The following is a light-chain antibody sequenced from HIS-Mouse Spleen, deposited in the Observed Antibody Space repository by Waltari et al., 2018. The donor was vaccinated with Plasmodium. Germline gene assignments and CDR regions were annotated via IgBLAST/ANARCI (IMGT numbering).Light chain of an antibody. Sequence: QSVLTQPPSASGTPGQRVTISCSGSSSNIGSHYVSWYQQLPGTAPKLHIYRNNQRPSGVPDRFSGSKSGTSASLAISGLRSEDEADYYCAAWDDSLSGYVFGTGTKVTVL. V-gene: IGLV1-47*01. CDR2: RNN. CDR3: AAWDDSLSGYV. CDR1: SSNIGSHY. J-gene: IGLJ1*01.